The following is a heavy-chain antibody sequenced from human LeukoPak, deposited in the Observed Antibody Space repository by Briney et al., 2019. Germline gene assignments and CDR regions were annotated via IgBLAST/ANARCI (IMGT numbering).Heavy chain of an antibody. Sequence: ASVKVSCKASGYTFTSYGISWVRQAPGQGLERMGWISAYNGNTNYAQKLQGRVTMTTDTSTSTAYMELRSLRSDDTAVYYCARDRDITMIVAPLDYWGQGTLVTVSS. CDR1: GYTFTSYG. J-gene: IGHJ4*02. CDR3: ARDRDITMIVAPLDY. V-gene: IGHV1-18*01. D-gene: IGHD3-22*01. CDR2: ISAYNGNT.